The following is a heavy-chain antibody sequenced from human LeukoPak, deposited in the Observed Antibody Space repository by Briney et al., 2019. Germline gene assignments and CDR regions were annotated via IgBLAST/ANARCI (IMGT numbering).Heavy chain of an antibody. J-gene: IGHJ4*02. CDR2: ISYDGNIK. D-gene: IGHD4/OR15-4a*01. V-gene: IGHV3-30*03. CDR1: GFSFSSYN. Sequence: GGSLRLSCAASGFSFSSYNFHWVRQAPGKGLQWLGFISYDGNIKYEDSVKGRFNISRDNSKNTLYLQMNSLRAEDTAIYYCGRDFVNDAKARFDCWGQGTLVTVSS. CDR3: GRDFVNDAKARFDC.